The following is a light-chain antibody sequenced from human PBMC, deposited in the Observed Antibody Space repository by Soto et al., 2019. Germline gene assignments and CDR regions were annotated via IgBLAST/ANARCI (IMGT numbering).Light chain of an antibody. J-gene: IGKJ4*01. Sequence: DIVLTQSPATLSLSPGERATLSCRVSQTVNSNYLAWYHQKPGQAPRLLIYGASSRATGIPDRFSGSGSGTDFTLTISRLEPEDFAMYYCQQYGYLVTFGGGTKVDIK. CDR1: QTVNSNY. CDR2: GAS. CDR3: QQYGYLVT. V-gene: IGKV3-20*01.